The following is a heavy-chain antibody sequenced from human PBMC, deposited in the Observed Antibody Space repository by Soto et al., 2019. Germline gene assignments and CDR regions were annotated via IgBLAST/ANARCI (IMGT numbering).Heavy chain of an antibody. V-gene: IGHV1-46*03. CDR1: GYSFTSFY. CDR3: TRVSGYENAFDI. D-gene: IGHD3-3*01. CDR2: INPSGGST. J-gene: IGHJ3*02. Sequence: QVQLVQSGAEVKKPGASVKDSCKASGYSFTSFYMHWVRQAPGQGLEWMGIINPSGGSTSYAQKFQGRVTMTRVTSTSTVYMELSSLRFEDTVVYYCTRVSGYENAFDIWGQGTMVTVSS.